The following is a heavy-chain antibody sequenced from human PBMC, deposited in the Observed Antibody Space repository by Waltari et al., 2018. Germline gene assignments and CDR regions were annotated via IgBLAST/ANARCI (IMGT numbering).Heavy chain of an antibody. Sequence: QVPLVQSGAEGKKPGASVKVSCKASGYTFTGYYMHWVRQAPGQGREWMGRINPNSGGTNYAQKFQGRVTMTRDTSISTAYMELSRLRSDDTAVYYCAILRGSSGWYGYWGQGTLVTVSS. V-gene: IGHV1-2*06. J-gene: IGHJ4*02. CDR2: INPNSGGT. D-gene: IGHD6-19*01. CDR3: AILRGSSGWYGY. CDR1: GYTFTGYY.